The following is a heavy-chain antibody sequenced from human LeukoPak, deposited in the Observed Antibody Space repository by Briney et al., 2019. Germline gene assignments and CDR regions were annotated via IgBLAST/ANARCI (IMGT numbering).Heavy chain of an antibody. Sequence: GGSLRLSCAASGFTFSSYSMNWVRQAPGKGLEWVSSISSSSSYIYYADSVRGRFTISRDNAKNSLYLQMNSLRAEDTAVYYCARGSSWYTHAFDIWGQGTMVTVSS. V-gene: IGHV3-21*01. D-gene: IGHD6-13*01. CDR1: GFTFSSYS. CDR3: ARGSSWYTHAFDI. CDR2: ISSSSSYI. J-gene: IGHJ3*02.